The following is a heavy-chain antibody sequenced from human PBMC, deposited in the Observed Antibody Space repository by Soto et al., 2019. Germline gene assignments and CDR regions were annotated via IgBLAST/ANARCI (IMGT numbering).Heavy chain of an antibody. J-gene: IGHJ4*02. Sequence: ASVKVSCKASGYTFTSYYMHWVRQAPGQGLEWMGIINPSGGSTSYAQEFQGRVTMTRDTSTSTVYMELSSLRSEDTAVYYCARDMVRGVIIYWGQGTLVTVSS. CDR3: ARDMVRGVIIY. CDR1: GYTFTSYY. CDR2: INPSGGST. D-gene: IGHD3-10*01. V-gene: IGHV1-46*01.